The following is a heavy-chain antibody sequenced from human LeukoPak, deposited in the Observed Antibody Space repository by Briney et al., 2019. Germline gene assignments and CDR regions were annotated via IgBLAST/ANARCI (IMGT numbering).Heavy chain of an antibody. CDR2: IYPGDSDT. Sequence: GESLKISCKGSGYSLTSYWTGWVRQMPGKGLEWMGIIYPGDSDTRYSPSFQGQVTISADKSISTAYLQWSSLKASDTAMYYCARRIRIAVAGNPYYYFDYWGQGTLVTVSS. D-gene: IGHD6-19*01. CDR3: ARRIRIAVAGNPYYYFDY. J-gene: IGHJ4*02. V-gene: IGHV5-51*01. CDR1: GYSLTSYW.